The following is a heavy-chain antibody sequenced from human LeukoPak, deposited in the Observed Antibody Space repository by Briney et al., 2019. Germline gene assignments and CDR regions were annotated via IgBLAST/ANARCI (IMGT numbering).Heavy chain of an antibody. J-gene: IGHJ4*02. D-gene: IGHD6-13*01. CDR2: IYHSGST. CDR3: ARGRAAAALWLFDY. CDR1: GGSISSGGYY. Sequence: SETLSLTCTVSGGSISSGGYYWSWIRQPPGKGLEWIGYIYHSGSTYYNPSLKSRVTISVDRSKNQFSLKLSSVTAADTAVYYCARGRAAAALWLFDYWGQGTLVTVSS. V-gene: IGHV4-30-2*01.